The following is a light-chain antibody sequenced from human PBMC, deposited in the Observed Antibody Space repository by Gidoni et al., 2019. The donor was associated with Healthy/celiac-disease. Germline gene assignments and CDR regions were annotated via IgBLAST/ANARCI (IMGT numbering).Light chain of an antibody. Sequence: ELVLTQSPGTLSLSPGERATLSCRASQSVSSSYLAWYQQKPGQAPRLLIYGASSRATGIPDRFSGSGSGTDFTLTISRLEPEDFAVYYCQQYGSSLHTFGGXTKVEIK. CDR2: GAS. CDR1: QSVSSSY. J-gene: IGKJ4*01. CDR3: QQYGSSLHT. V-gene: IGKV3-20*01.